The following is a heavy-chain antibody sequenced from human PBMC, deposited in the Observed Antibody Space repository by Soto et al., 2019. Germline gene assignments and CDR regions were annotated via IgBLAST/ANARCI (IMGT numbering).Heavy chain of an antibody. J-gene: IGHJ6*02. CDR3: AKAKGMVSGYPYYYYGMDV. Sequence: QVQLVESGGGVVQPGRSLRLSCAASGFTFSSYGMHWVRQAPGKGLEWVAVISYDGSNKYYADSVKGRFTISRDNSKNXLXPQMNSLRAEDTAVYYCAKAKGMVSGYPYYYYGMDVWGQGTTVTVSS. D-gene: IGHD3-22*01. CDR2: ISYDGSNK. CDR1: GFTFSSYG. V-gene: IGHV3-30*18.